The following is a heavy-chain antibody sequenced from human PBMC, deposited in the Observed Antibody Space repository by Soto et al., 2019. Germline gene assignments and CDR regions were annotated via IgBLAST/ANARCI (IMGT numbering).Heavy chain of an antibody. CDR2: IYYSGST. CDR3: AREVIAVAGLSYYYYGMDV. CDR1: GGSISSYY. J-gene: IGHJ6*02. Sequence: QVQLQESGPGLVKPSETLSLTCTVSGGSISSYYWSWIRQPPGKGLEWIGYIYYSGSTNYNPSLKSRVTISVDTSKNQLSLKLSSVTAADTAVYYCAREVIAVAGLSYYYYGMDVWGQGTTVTVSS. V-gene: IGHV4-59*01. D-gene: IGHD6-19*01.